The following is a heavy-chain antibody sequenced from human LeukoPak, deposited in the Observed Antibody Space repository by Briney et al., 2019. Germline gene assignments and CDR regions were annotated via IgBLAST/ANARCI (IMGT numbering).Heavy chain of an antibody. D-gene: IGHD5-18*01. CDR2: ISSSGSSI. CDR3: ARGYSYGSLDY. CDR1: GLTFSSYE. J-gene: IGHJ4*02. V-gene: IGHV3-48*03. Sequence: QPGGSLRLSCAASGLTFSSYEMNWVRQAPGKGLECVSYISSSGSSIYYAGSVKGRFTISRDNAKHSLYLQMNSLRAEDTAVYYCARGYSYGSLDYWGQGTLVSVSS.